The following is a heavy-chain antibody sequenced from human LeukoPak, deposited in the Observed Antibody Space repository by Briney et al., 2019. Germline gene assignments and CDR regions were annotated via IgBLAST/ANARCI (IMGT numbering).Heavy chain of an antibody. D-gene: IGHD2-15*01. CDR3: ARAARSLVAVFDY. CDR1: GFTFSDYY. V-gene: IGHV3-11*06. CDR2: ISSSSSYT. J-gene: IGHJ4*02. Sequence: GGSLRLSCAASGFTFSDYYMSWIRQAPGKGLVWVSYISSSSSYTNYADSVKGRFTISRDNAKNSLYLQMNSLRAEDTAVYYCARAARSLVAVFDYWGQGTLVTVSS.